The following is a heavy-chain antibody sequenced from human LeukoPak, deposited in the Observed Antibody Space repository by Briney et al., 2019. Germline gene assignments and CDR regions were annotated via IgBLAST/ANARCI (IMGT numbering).Heavy chain of an antibody. CDR3: AKDLEPYTSGWYGDY. CDR1: GFTFSSYG. D-gene: IGHD6-19*01. Sequence: GGSLRLSCAASGFTFSSYGMQWVRQAPGKGLEWLAVISYDGSNNYYADSVKGRFTISRDNSKNTLYLQMNSLRVEDTAVYHCAKDLEPYTSGWYGDYWGQGTLVTVSS. V-gene: IGHV3-30*18. J-gene: IGHJ4*02. CDR2: ISYDGSNN.